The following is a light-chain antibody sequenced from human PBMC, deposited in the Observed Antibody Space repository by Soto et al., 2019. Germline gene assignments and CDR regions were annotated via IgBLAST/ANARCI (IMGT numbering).Light chain of an antibody. V-gene: IGKV3-11*01. CDR2: YAS. CDR1: QSVSSY. Sequence: EIVLTQSPATLSLSPGERATLSCRASQSVSSYLDWYQQKPGQAPRLLIYYASNRATGIPARFSGSGSGTDFTLTISSREPEDYAVYYCQQRSNWPPRTFGGGTKVEIK. CDR3: QQRSNWPPRT. J-gene: IGKJ4*01.